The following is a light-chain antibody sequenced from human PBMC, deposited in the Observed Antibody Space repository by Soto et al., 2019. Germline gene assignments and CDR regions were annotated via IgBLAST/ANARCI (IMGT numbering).Light chain of an antibody. J-gene: IGLJ2*01. CDR1: SSDVGSYTY. Sequence: QSVLTQPASVSGSPGQSITISCTGTSSDVGSYTYVSWYQQYPGKAPKLMIYDVSNRPSGVSYRFSGSKSGNTASLTISGLQAEDEADYYCSSYTTSSTHVVFGGGTKLTVL. CDR2: DVS. V-gene: IGLV2-14*01. CDR3: SSYTTSSTHVV.